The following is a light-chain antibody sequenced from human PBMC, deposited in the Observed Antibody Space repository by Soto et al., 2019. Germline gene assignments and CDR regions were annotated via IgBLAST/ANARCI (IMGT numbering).Light chain of an antibody. J-gene: IGKJ1*01. Sequence: AIQMTQSPSSLSASVGDRVTITCRASRDIGNDLGWYQQKPGKAPKHLIFAASHLQSGVPSRFSGGGSGTDFTLTISSLQADDFATYYCLEHFNFSWTFGQGTKVE. CDR1: RDIGND. V-gene: IGKV1-6*01. CDR2: AAS. CDR3: LEHFNFSWT.